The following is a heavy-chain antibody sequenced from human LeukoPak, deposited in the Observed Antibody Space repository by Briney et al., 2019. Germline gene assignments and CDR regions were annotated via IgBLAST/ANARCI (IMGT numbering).Heavy chain of an antibody. CDR2: INHSGNT. Sequence: SETLSLTCAVYGGSFSGYYWSWIRQPPGKGLEWIGEINHSGNTNYNPSLKSRVTISVDTSKNQFSLKLSSVTAADTAVYYCARQPVRDIAAAGSSDFDYWGQGTLVTVSS. D-gene: IGHD6-13*01. V-gene: IGHV4-34*01. CDR3: ARQPVRDIAAAGSSDFDY. J-gene: IGHJ4*02. CDR1: GGSFSGYY.